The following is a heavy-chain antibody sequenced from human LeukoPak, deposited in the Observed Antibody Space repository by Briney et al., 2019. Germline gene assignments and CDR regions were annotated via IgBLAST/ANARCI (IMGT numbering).Heavy chain of an antibody. CDR1: GYNFNTYW. D-gene: IGHD6-19*01. CDR3: ARQSSGWYWFDP. Sequence: GESLKISCKGSGYNFNTYWIGRVRQLPGKGLEWMGIILPGDSDIRYYASFEGRVTISVDKSTNTAYLQWDSLETSDSGMYYCARQSSGWYWFDPWAREPWSPSPQ. V-gene: IGHV5-51*01. J-gene: IGHJ5*02. CDR2: ILPGDSDI.